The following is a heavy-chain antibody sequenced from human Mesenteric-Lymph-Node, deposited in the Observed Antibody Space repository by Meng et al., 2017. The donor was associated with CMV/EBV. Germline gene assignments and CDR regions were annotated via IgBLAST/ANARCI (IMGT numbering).Heavy chain of an antibody. CDR1: GYTFTSYD. D-gene: IGHD1-26*01. Sequence: ASVKVSCKASGYTFTSYDINWVRQATGQGLEWMGWMNPNSGNTGYAQKFQGRVTITRNTSISTAYMELSSLRSEGTAVYYCARGRRVVGATILEYYFDYWGQGTLVTVSS. CDR2: MNPNSGNT. V-gene: IGHV1-8*03. CDR3: ARGRRVVGATILEYYFDY. J-gene: IGHJ4*02.